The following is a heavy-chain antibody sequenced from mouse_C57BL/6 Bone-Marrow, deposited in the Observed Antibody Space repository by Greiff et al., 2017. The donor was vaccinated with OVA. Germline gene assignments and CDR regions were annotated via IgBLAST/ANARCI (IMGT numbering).Heavy chain of an antibody. Sequence: VKLQQPGTELVKPGASVKLSCKASGYTFTSYWMHWVKQRPGQGLEWIGNINPSHGGTNSTEKFKSKATLTVDKSSSTAYMQLSSLTAEDSAGYYCARSITTVVHWYFDVWGTGTTVTVSS. V-gene: IGHV1-53*01. J-gene: IGHJ1*03. CDR3: ARSITTVVHWYFDV. CDR1: GYTFTSYW. D-gene: IGHD1-1*01. CDR2: INPSHGGT.